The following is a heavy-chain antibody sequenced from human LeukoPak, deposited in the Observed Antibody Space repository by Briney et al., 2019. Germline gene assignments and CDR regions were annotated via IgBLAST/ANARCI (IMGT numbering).Heavy chain of an antibody. J-gene: IGHJ4*02. D-gene: IGHD3-22*01. Sequence: GGSLRLSCAASGFNFNIYAMNWVRQAPGKGLEWVSGIVGSGGGTYYADFVKGRFTISRDNSKNTLYLQMNSLRAEDTAVYYCAKGAHTMILVVVESWGQGTLVTVSS. CDR1: GFNFNIYA. CDR3: AKGAHTMILVVVES. CDR2: IVGSGGGT. V-gene: IGHV3-23*01.